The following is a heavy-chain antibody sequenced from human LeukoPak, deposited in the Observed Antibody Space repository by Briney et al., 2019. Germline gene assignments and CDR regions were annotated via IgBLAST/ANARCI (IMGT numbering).Heavy chain of an antibody. CDR1: GLRFRNYG. J-gene: IGHJ4*02. Sequence: GGSLRLSCVVSGLRFRNYGMHWVRQAPGKGLEWVAVIYYDGSNQYYADSVKGRFTVSRDNAKNTLYLQMNSLRAEDTAVYYCATDRNSGKYYDYWGQGTLVTVSS. V-gene: IGHV3-33*01. CDR2: IYYDGSNQ. D-gene: IGHD1-26*01. CDR3: ATDRNSGKYYDY.